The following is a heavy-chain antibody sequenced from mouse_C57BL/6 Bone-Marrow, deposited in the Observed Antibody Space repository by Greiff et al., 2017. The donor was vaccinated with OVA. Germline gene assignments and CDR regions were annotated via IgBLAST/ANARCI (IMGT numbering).Heavy chain of an antibody. J-gene: IGHJ1*03. CDR1: GFTFSNYW. CDR3: TAVGPYWYFDV. Sequence: EVKVEESGGGLVQPGGSMKLSCVASGFTFSNYWMNWVRQSPEKGLEWVAQIRLKSDNYATHYAESVKGRFTISRDDSKSSVYLQMNNLRAEDTGIYYCTAVGPYWYFDVWGTGTTVTVSS. V-gene: IGHV6-3*01. CDR2: IRLKSDNYAT. D-gene: IGHD4-1*01.